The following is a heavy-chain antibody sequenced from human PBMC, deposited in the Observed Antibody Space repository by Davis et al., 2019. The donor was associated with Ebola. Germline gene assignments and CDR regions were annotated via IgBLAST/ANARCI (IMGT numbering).Heavy chain of an antibody. J-gene: IGHJ6*02. CDR1: GFTFSSYG. CDR2: IWYDGSNK. CDR3: ARDRLVDPYYYYGMDV. Sequence: GESLKISCAASGFTFSSYGMHWVRQAPGKGLEWVAVIWYDGSNKYYADSVKGRFTISRDNSKNTLYLQMNSLRAEDTAVYYCARDRLVDPYYYYGMDVWGQGTTVTVSS. D-gene: IGHD1-26*01. V-gene: IGHV3-33*01.